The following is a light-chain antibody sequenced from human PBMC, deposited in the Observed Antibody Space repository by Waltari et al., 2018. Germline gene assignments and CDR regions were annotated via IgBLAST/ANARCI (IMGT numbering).Light chain of an antibody. CDR2: WAS. CDR1: QRVLHTSSNKSF. V-gene: IGKV4-1*01. CDR3: HQYYTAVST. J-gene: IGKJ2*02. Sequence: DIVLTQSPDSLAVSLGEKATINCKSSQRVLHTSSNKSFVGWYQQKPGQPPKLLFYWASMRKSGVPDRFSGSGSATDFTLTINGLQAEDLALYYCHQYYTAVSTFGQGIKL.